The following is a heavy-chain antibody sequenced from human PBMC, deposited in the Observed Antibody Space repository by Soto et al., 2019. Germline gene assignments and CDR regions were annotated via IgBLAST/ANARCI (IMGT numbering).Heavy chain of an antibody. V-gene: IGHV3-23*01. D-gene: IGHD2-8*01. CDR3: AKAGYCTNGVCRYWYFDL. J-gene: IGHJ2*01. Sequence: EVQLLESGGGLVQPGGSLRLSCAASGFTFSSYAMSWVRQAPGKGLEWVSAISGSGGSTYYADSVKGRFTISRDNSKNTLYLQVNSLRAEDTAVYYCAKAGYCTNGVCRYWYFDLWGRGTLVTVSS. CDR1: GFTFSSYA. CDR2: ISGSGGST.